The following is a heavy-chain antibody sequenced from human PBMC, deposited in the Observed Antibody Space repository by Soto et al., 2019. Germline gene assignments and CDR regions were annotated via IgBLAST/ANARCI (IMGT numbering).Heavy chain of an antibody. Sequence: EAQLVESGGGVIQPWGSLRLSCAASGFSFSDFWMHWVRQTAEKGLVWVSRISGDGSSTNYADSVKGRFTISRDNANHMLFLQMSSLRAEDTAIYFCVRSGYSYGYGFDNWGQGTLVAVSS. CDR3: VRSGYSYGYGFDN. J-gene: IGHJ5*02. CDR1: GFSFSDFW. V-gene: IGHV3-74*01. CDR2: ISGDGSST. D-gene: IGHD5-18*01.